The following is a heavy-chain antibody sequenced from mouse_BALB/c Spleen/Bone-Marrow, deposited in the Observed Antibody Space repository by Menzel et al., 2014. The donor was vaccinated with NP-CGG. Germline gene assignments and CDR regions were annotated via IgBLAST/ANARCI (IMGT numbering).Heavy chain of an antibody. Sequence: VQLQESGAELVKPGASVKLSCKATGYTFSNYWIDWVKQRPGHGLEWIGEILPGSGTANYNEKFKGKATFTADTSSNTAYMQLSSLTSEDSALYYCARASVVPYYFDFWGQGTTLTVSS. CDR3: ARASVVPYYFDF. V-gene: IGHV1-9*01. CDR2: ILPGSGTA. D-gene: IGHD1-1*01. J-gene: IGHJ2*01. CDR1: GYTFSNYW.